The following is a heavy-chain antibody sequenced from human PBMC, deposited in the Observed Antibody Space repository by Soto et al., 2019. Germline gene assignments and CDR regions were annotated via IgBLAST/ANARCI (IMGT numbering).Heavy chain of an antibody. J-gene: IGHJ6*02. Sequence: EVQLLESGGGLVQPGGSLRLSCAASGFTFSSYAMSWVRQAPGKGLEWVSAISGTGGSTYYADSVKGRFTISRDNSKNTLHLQMNRLRAEDTAVYYLANSFPSQYYYYYGMDVWGQGNTVNVCS. V-gene: IGHV3-23*01. D-gene: IGHD6-6*01. CDR1: GFTFSSYA. CDR3: ANSFPSQYYYYYGMDV. CDR2: ISGTGGST.